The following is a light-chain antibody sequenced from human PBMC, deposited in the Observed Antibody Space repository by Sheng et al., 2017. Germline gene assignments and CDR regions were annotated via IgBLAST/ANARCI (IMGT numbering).Light chain of an antibody. CDR2: AAS. Sequence: DIVMTQSPDSLAVSLGERATINCKSSQSVLYSSNNKNYLAWYQQKPGKAPKLLLYAASTLNSGVPSKFSGRGSGTDYTLTISSLQPEDFATYFCQQYSSSPFTFGPGTKVDL. V-gene: IGKV4-1*01. CDR1: QSVLYSSNNKNY. CDR3: QQYSSSPFT. J-gene: IGKJ3*01.